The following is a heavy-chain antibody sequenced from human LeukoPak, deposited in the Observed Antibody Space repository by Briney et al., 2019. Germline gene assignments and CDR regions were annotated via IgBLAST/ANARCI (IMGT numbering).Heavy chain of an antibody. CDR1: GASISDHY. CDR3: ARGQGSRRFTYYYYYGMDV. Sequence: SETLSLTCTVSGASISDHYWSWIRQSPGKGLEWIGYFYNSGYFYNSGGTNYNPSLKSRVTISGDTSKNQFSLKLTSVTAADTAVYYCARGQGSRRFTYYYYYGMDVWGQGTTVTVSS. J-gene: IGHJ6*02. V-gene: IGHV4-59*11. D-gene: IGHD3-10*01. CDR2: FYNSGYFYNSGGT.